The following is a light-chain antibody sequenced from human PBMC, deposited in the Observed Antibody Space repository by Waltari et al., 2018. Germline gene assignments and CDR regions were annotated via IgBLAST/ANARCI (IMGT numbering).Light chain of an antibody. CDR1: QTVSSSH. V-gene: IGKV3-20*01. CDR3: HQYSSTPWT. Sequence: EIVLTQSPGTLSLSPGDRAAVSCRASQTVSSSHLAWSQQKPGQAPRLLIYGASTRASGIPDRFSGGGFGTDFTLTIDRLEPEDFAVYYCHQYSSTPWTFGQGTRVEIK. CDR2: GAS. J-gene: IGKJ1*01.